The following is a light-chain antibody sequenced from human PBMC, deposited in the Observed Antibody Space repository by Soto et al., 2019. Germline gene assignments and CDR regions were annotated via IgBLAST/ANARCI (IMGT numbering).Light chain of an antibody. V-gene: IGLV2-23*01. CDR1: SSDFGSYNL. Sequence: QSALTRPASVSGSPGQSITISCTGTSSDFGSYNLVSWYQQHPGKAPKLMIYEDSKRPSGVSNRFSGSKSGNTASLTISGLQAEDDAEYYCCSYAGSSTYVFGTGTKVTVL. J-gene: IGLJ1*01. CDR3: CSYAGSSTYV. CDR2: EDS.